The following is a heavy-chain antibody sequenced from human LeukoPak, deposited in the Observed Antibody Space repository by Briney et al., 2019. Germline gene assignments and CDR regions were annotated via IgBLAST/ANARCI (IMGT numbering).Heavy chain of an antibody. D-gene: IGHD3-10*01. V-gene: IGHV1-46*01. J-gene: IGHJ4*02. CDR2: INPSGGST. Sequence: GASVKVSCKASGYTFTSYYMHWVRQAPGQGLEWMGIINPSGGSTSYAQKFQGRVTMTRDTSTSTVYMELSSLRSEDTAVYYCARFYSPYGSGSYSSYYFDYWGQGTLVTVSS. CDR3: ARFYSPYGSGSYSSYYFDY. CDR1: GYTFTSYY.